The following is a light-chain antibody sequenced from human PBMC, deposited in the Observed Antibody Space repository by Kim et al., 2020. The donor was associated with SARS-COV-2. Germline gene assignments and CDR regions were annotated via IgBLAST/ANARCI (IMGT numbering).Light chain of an antibody. V-gene: IGLV2-14*03. Sequence: QSALTQPASVSGSPGQSITISCTGTSSDVGGYNYVSWYQQHPGKAPKLMIYDVSKRPSGVSNRFSGSKSGNTASLTISGLQAEDEADYYCCSYTSSSLYVFGTGTKVTVL. CDR1: SSDVGGYNY. J-gene: IGLJ1*01. CDR3: CSYTSSSLYV. CDR2: DVS.